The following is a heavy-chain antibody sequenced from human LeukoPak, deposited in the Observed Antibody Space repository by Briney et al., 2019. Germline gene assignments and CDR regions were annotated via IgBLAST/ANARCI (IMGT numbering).Heavy chain of an antibody. D-gene: IGHD6-13*01. J-gene: IGHJ4*02. CDR1: GFSFSSFT. Sequence: GGSLRLSCGASGFSFSSFTMNWVRQTPGKGLELVAYISGGSTTIHYADSVKGRFTISRDNAKNSLYLQMNSLRAEDTAVYYCAREAAGGFDYWGQGTLVTVSS. CDR2: ISGGSTTI. V-gene: IGHV3-48*04. CDR3: AREAAGGFDY.